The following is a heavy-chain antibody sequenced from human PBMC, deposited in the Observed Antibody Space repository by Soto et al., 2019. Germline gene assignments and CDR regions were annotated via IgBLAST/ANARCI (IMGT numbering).Heavy chain of an antibody. V-gene: IGHV3-23*01. CDR3: AKDLSSGSYPDY. D-gene: IGHD3-10*01. Sequence: EVQLLESGGGLVQPGGSLRLSCAASGFTFSSYALSWVRQAPGKGLEWVSPISGSVGSTYYADSVKGRFTISRDNSKNTLYLQMNSLRAEDTAVYYCAKDLSSGSYPDYWGQGTLVTVSS. J-gene: IGHJ4*02. CDR1: GFTFSSYA. CDR2: ISGSVGST.